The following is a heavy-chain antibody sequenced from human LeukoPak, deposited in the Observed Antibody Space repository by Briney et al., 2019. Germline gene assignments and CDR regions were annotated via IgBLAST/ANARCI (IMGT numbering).Heavy chain of an antibody. Sequence: PSETLSLTCTVSGGSISSYYWGWIRQPPGKGLEWIGSIYYSGSTYYNPSLKSRVTISVDTSKNQFSLKLSSVTAADTAVYYCAGMGNWNDGHFDYWGQGTLVTVSS. CDR2: IYYSGST. V-gene: IGHV4-39*07. CDR1: GGSISSYY. D-gene: IGHD1-1*01. J-gene: IGHJ4*02. CDR3: AGMGNWNDGHFDY.